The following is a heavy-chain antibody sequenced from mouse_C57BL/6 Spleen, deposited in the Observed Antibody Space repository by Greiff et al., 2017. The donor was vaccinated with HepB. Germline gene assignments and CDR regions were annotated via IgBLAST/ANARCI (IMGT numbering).Heavy chain of an antibody. CDR3: TTKGLLESY. V-gene: IGHV14-4*01. D-gene: IGHD3-3*01. CDR2: IDPENGDT. Sequence: EVQLVESGAELVRPGASVKLSCTASGFNIKDDYMHWVKQRPEQGLEWIGWIDPENGDTEYASKFQGKATITADTSSNTAYLQLSSLTSEDTAVYYCTTKGLLESYWGQGTLVTVSA. J-gene: IGHJ3*01. CDR1: GFNIKDDY.